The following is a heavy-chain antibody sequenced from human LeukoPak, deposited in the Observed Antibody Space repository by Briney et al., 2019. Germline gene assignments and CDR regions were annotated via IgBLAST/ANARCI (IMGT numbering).Heavy chain of an antibody. Sequence: AAVKVSCKASAYTFISYYMHWVRQAPGQGLQWMGIINPSGGSTSYAQKFQGRVTMTRDTSTSTVYMELSSLRSEDTAVYYCARGGIAAAGPLDYWGQGTLVTVSS. CDR3: ARGGIAAAGPLDY. CDR1: AYTFISYY. V-gene: IGHV1-46*01. CDR2: INPSGGST. J-gene: IGHJ4*02. D-gene: IGHD6-13*01.